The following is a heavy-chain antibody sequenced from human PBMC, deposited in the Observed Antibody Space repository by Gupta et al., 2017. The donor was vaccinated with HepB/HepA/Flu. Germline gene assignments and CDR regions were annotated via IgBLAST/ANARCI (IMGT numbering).Heavy chain of an antibody. D-gene: IGHD3-22*01. CDR1: GYSLSSIG. Sequence: VQSGPEVKKPGASLKVSCKASGYSLSSIGISWLRQAPGQGLEWLGWISGFNGDTKYAHNFEGRVTMSTDTSTNTVHLELRSLRSDDTAIYYCAKDLHSRGWHWWRDWGQGSQVTVSS. V-gene: IGHV1-18*01. CDR3: AKDLHSRGWHWWRD. J-gene: IGHJ4*02. CDR2: ISGFNGDT.